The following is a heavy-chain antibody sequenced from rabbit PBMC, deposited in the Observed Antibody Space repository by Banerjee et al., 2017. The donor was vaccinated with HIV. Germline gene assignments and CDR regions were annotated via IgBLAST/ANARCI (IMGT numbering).Heavy chain of an antibody. CDR2: IFTGDSGST. J-gene: IGHJ4*01. V-gene: IGHV1S40*01. D-gene: IGHD5-1*01. Sequence: QSLEESGGDLVKPGASLTLTCTASGFSFSSSYYMCWVRQAPGKGLEWIGCIFTGDSGSTYYANWAKGRFTVSKTSSTTVTLQMTSLTAADTATYFCARESVGDGGYYFNLWGPGTLVTVS. CDR3: ARESVGDGGYYFNL. CDR1: GFSFSSSYY.